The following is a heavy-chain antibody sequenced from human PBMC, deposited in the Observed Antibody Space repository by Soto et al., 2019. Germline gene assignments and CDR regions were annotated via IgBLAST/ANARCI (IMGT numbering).Heavy chain of an antibody. V-gene: IGHV4-61*01. CDR3: ARDYYYYGMDV. CDR1: GGSVSSGSYY. CDR2: IYYSGST. Sequence: PSETLSLTCTVSGGSVSSGSYYWSWIRQPPGKGLEWIGYIYYSGSTNYNPSLKSRVTISVDTSKNQFSLKLSSVTAADTAVYYCARDYYYYGMDVWGQGITVTVSS. J-gene: IGHJ6*02.